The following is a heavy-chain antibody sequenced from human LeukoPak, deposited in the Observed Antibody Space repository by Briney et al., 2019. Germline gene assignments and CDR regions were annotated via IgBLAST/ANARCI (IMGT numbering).Heavy chain of an antibody. CDR2: ISAYNGNT. V-gene: IGHV1-18*04. D-gene: IGHD2-15*01. CDR1: GYTFTGHY. CDR3: ARDLISTSCGGGSCYTDY. Sequence: ASVKVSCKASGYTFTGHYMHWVRQAPGQGLEWMGWISAYNGNTNYAQRFQGRVTMTTDTSTSTTYMELRSLRSDDTAVYYCARDLISTSCGGGSCYTDYWGQGTLVTVSS. J-gene: IGHJ4*02.